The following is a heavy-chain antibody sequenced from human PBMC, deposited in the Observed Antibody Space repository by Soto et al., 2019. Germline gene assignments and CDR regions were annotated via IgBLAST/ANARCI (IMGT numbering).Heavy chain of an antibody. V-gene: IGHV1-69*01. CDR2: IIPIFGTA. Sequence: QVQLVQSGAEVKKPGSSVKVSCKASGGTFSSYAISWVRQAPGQGLEWMGGIIPIFGTANYAQKFQGRVTLTADESTSSAYMELSSLRSEDTAVYYCARPIVGAIKGVYYYYGMDVWGQGTTVTVSS. D-gene: IGHD1-26*01. CDR3: ARPIVGAIKGVYYYYGMDV. CDR1: GGTFSSYA. J-gene: IGHJ6*02.